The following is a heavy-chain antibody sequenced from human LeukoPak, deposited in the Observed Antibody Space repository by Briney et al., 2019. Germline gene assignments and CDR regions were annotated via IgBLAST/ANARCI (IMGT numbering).Heavy chain of an antibody. V-gene: IGHV3-30*04. D-gene: IGHD4-17*01. CDR3: ARGGYGDYGGY. Sequence: PGGSLRLSCAASGFTFSNYAMHWVRQAPGKGLGWVAVISSDGSNKYYADTDSMKGRFTISRDNAKNSLYLQMNSLRAEDTAVYYCARGGYGDYGGYWGQGTLVTVSS. J-gene: IGHJ4*02. CDR1: GFTFSNYA. CDR2: ISSDGSNK.